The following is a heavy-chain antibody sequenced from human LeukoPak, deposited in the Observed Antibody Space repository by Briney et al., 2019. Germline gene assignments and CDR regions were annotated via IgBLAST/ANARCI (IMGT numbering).Heavy chain of an antibody. CDR1: GFTFSSYA. Sequence: PGGSLRLSCAASGFTFSSYAMSWVRQAPGKGLEWVSAISGSGGSTYYADSVKGRFTISRDNSKNTLYLQMNSLRAEDTAVYYCAKAPIYDFWSGYSSSTPDYWGQGTLVTVSS. CDR2: ISGSGGST. J-gene: IGHJ4*02. CDR3: AKAPIYDFWSGYSSSTPDY. V-gene: IGHV3-23*01. D-gene: IGHD3-3*01.